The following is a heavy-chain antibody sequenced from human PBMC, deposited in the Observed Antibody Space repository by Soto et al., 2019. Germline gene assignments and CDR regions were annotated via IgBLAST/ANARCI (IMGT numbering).Heavy chain of an antibody. D-gene: IGHD6-13*01. CDR2: ISRSSSTI. J-gene: IGHJ4*01. CDR3: ARDLAEGIPDY. CDR1: GFTLSRYS. Sequence: EVQLVESGGGLVQPGGSLRLSCVASGFTLSRYSMNWVRQAPGKGLEWVSYISRSSSTIYYADSVKGRFTISRDNAENSLYLQMNSLRAEDTAVYYWARDLAEGIPDYWGHGTRVTVSS. V-gene: IGHV3-48*01.